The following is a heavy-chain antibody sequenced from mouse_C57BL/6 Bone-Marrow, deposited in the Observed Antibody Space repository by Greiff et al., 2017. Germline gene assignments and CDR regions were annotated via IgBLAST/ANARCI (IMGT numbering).Heavy chain of an antibody. CDR3: ARVGLYYAMDY. Sequence: VNVVESGPGLVAPSQSLSITCTVSGFSLTSYAISWVRQPPGKGLEWLGVLWTGGGTNYNSALKSRLSISKDNSKSQVFLKMNSLQTDDTARYYCARVGLYYAMDYWGQGTSVTVSS. CDR1: GFSLTSYA. V-gene: IGHV2-9-1*01. CDR2: LWTGGGT. J-gene: IGHJ4*01.